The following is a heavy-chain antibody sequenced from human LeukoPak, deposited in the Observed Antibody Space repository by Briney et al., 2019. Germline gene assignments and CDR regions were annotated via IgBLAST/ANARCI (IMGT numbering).Heavy chain of an antibody. J-gene: IGHJ4*02. D-gene: IGHD6-13*01. CDR3: ASRWSEYSSSYDY. CDR2: IIPIFGTA. Sequence: GGIIPIFGTANYAQKFQGRVTITTDESTSTAYMELSSLRSEDTAVYYCASRWSEYSSSYDYWGQGTLVTVSS. V-gene: IGHV1-69*05.